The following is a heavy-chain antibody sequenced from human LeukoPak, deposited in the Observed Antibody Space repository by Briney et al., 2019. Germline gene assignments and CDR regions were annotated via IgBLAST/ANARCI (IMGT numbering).Heavy chain of an antibody. D-gene: IGHD3-16*01. CDR3: TRGAGWLIDY. CDR2: FYNSGSS. V-gene: IGHV4-59*01. CDR1: GGSISDYY. Sequence: SETLSLTCTVSGGSISDYYRGWIRQPPGKGLEWIGYFYNSGSSTYNPSLKSRVTISVDTSKEQFSLKVNSVTAADTAVYYCTRGAGWLIDYWGQGILVTVYS. J-gene: IGHJ4*02.